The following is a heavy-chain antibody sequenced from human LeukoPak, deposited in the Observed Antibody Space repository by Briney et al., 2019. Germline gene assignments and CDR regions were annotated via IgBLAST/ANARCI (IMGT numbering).Heavy chain of an antibody. V-gene: IGHV3-11*06. D-gene: IGHD2-2*01. CDR3: ARALNIVVVPAAAFDI. J-gene: IGHJ3*02. Sequence: AGGSLRLSCAASGFTFSDYYMSWIRQAPGKGLEWVSYISSSSSYTNYADSVKGRFTISRDNAKSSLYLQMNSLRAEDTAVYYCARALNIVVVPAAAFDIWGQGTMVTVSS. CDR1: GFTFSDYY. CDR2: ISSSSSYT.